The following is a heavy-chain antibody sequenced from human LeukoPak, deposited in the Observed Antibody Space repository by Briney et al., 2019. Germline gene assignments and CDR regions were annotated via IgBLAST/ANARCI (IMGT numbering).Heavy chain of an antibody. V-gene: IGHV3-23*01. D-gene: IGHD2-15*01. CDR3: AKAMSGYCSGGSCFDAFDI. CDR1: GFTFSNYA. CDR2: ISGSGGST. J-gene: IGHJ3*02. Sequence: GGSLRLSCAASGFTFSNYAMSWVRQAPGKGLEWVSAISGSGGSTYYADSVKGRFTISRDNSKNTLYLQMNSLRAEDTAVYYCAKAMSGYCSGGSCFDAFDIWGQGTMVTVSS.